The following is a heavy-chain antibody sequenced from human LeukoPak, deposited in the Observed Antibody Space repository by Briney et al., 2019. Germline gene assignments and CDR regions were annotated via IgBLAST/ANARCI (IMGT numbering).Heavy chain of an antibody. CDR2: INTKSGGT. D-gene: IGHD1-1*01. J-gene: IGHJ4*02. V-gene: IGHV1-2*02. Sequence: ASVKVSCKTSGYTFTGNYMHWVRQAPGQGLEWLGWINTKSGGTKPARELQGRVTMTRDTSISTAYMELSRLTSDDTAVYYCARATNWTDAGIDYWGQGSLVTVSS. CDR1: GYTFTGNY. CDR3: ARATNWTDAGIDY.